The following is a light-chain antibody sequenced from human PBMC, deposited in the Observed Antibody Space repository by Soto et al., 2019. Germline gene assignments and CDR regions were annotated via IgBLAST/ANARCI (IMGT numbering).Light chain of an antibody. Sequence: EIVMTQSPATLSLSPGERAALSCRASQSINSELAWYQQKPGQPRRLLIYGASTRATRVPARFTGSESGSAFPLTTSGLQSQDFAVYYCQQGQNWPLTFGQGTRLEI. CDR2: GAS. J-gene: IGKJ2*01. CDR3: QQGQNWPLT. CDR1: QSINSE. V-gene: IGKV3-15*01.